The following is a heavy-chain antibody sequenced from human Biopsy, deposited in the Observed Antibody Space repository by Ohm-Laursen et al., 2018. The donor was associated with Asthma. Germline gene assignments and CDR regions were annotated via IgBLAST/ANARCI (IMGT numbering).Heavy chain of an antibody. Sequence: SLRLSCAATGFTFSSYWMSWVRQAPGKGLEWVANLKKDGSEKYYVDSVKGRFTISRDNAKNSLYLHMNSLRAEDTAVYYCARGGYCTSPTCPWGRYATDVWGQGTTVTVSS. CDR1: GFTFSSYW. CDR2: LKKDGSEK. V-gene: IGHV3-7*01. J-gene: IGHJ6*02. CDR3: ARGGYCTSPTCPWGRYATDV. D-gene: IGHD2-2*01.